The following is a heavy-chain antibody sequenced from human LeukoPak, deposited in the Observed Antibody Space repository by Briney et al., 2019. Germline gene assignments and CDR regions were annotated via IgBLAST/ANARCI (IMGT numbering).Heavy chain of an antibody. CDR1: GDSITNRSHY. D-gene: IGHD6-6*01. V-gene: IGHV4-39*07. CDR2: IYFSGIT. J-gene: IGHJ4*02. Sequence: SETLSLTCAVSGDSITNRSHYWAWIRQSPEKGLEWIATIYFSGITYYNHFLKSRVTISVDTSKNQFSLKLSSVTAADTAVYYCAREKRGIAARNFDYWGQGTLVTVSS. CDR3: AREKRGIAARNFDY.